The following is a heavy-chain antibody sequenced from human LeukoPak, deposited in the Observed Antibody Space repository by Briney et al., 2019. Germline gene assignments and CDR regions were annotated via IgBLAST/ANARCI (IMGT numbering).Heavy chain of an antibody. CDR3: AVYGDQGDYFDY. Sequence: SVKVSCKASGGTFSSYTISWVRQAPGQGLEWMGRIIPILGIANYAQMFQGRVMITADKSTSTAYMELSSLRSEDTAVYYCAVYGDQGDYFDYWGQGTLVTVSS. CDR1: GGTFSSYT. CDR2: IIPILGIA. D-gene: IGHD4-17*01. J-gene: IGHJ4*02. V-gene: IGHV1-69*02.